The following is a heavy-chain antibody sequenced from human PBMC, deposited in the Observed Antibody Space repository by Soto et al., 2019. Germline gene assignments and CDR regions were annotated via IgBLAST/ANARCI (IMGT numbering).Heavy chain of an antibody. Sequence: ASVKVSCKASGYTFSAFYIHWFRQASGEGLQWMGVFNPRSGTTEYVQKFQGRVTMTRDTPTSTVYMELSSLRSEDTAVYYCARDLAFYGSGSYYPYYYYYGMDVWGQGTTVTVSS. D-gene: IGHD3-10*01. CDR3: ARDLAFYGSGSYYPYYYYYGMDV. CDR1: GYTFSAFY. J-gene: IGHJ6*02. V-gene: IGHV1-46*01. CDR2: FNPRSGTT.